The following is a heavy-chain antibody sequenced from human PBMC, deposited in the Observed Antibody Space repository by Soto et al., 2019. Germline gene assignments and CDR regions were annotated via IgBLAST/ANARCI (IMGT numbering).Heavy chain of an antibody. CDR2: ISGSGGST. CDR1: GFTFSSYA. D-gene: IGHD3-10*01. CDR3: AKWDYGSGTVHDYYYYGMDV. V-gene: IGHV3-23*01. Sequence: EVQLLESGGGLVQPGGSLRLSCAASGFTFSSYAMSWVRQAPGKGLEWVSAISGSGGSTYYADSVKGRFTISRDNSKNALYLQMNSLRAEDTAVYYCAKWDYGSGTVHDYYYYGMDVWGQGTTVTVSS. J-gene: IGHJ6*02.